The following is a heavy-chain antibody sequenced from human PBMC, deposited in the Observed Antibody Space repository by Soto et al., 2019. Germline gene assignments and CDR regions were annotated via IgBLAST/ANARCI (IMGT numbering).Heavy chain of an antibody. CDR1: GGSITSGNYY. Sequence: SETLSLTCTVSGGSITSGNYYWSWIRQPPGKGLEWIGFISYSGTTHYSASLRSRVSISVDTSKNQFSLDLSSVTAADTAVYYCATMGTPVTGLYYFDYWGQGTLVTVS. V-gene: IGHV4-30-4*01. J-gene: IGHJ4*02. CDR3: ATMGTPVTGLYYFDY. CDR2: ISYSGTT. D-gene: IGHD4-17*01.